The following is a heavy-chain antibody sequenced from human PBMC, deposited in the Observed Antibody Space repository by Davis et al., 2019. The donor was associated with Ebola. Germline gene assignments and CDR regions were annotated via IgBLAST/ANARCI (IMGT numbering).Heavy chain of an antibody. CDR1: GFTFSSYA. CDR3: ATPPVYYDSSGQDYYFDY. Sequence: PGGSLRLSCAASGFTFSSYAMHWVRQAPGKGLEWVAVISYDGSNKYYADSVKGRFTISRDNSKNTLYLQMNSLRAEDTAVYYCATPPVYYDSSGQDYYFDYWGQGTLVTVSS. J-gene: IGHJ4*02. V-gene: IGHV3-30-3*01. D-gene: IGHD3-22*01. CDR2: ISYDGSNK.